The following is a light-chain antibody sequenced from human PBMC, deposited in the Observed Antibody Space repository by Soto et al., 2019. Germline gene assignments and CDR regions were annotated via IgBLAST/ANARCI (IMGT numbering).Light chain of an antibody. CDR2: KAS. CDR3: QQYNDNWT. V-gene: IGKV1-5*03. Sequence: DIQMTQSPSTLSASVGDRVTITCRASQSISSWLAWYQQKPVTAPKLLIYKASTLQTGVPSRFSGSGSGTEFTLTISSLQPDDFATYYCQQYNDNWTFGQGTKV. CDR1: QSISSW. J-gene: IGKJ1*01.